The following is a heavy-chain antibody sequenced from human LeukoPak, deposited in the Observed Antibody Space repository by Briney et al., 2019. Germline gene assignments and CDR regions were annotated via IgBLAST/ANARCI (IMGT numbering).Heavy chain of an antibody. D-gene: IGHD6-13*01. CDR1: GFTFSSYA. CDR3: ARSAAGTNFDY. J-gene: IGHJ4*02. Sequence: GGSLRLSCAASGFTFSSYAMHWVRQAPGKGLEWVAVISYGGSNKYYADSVKGRFTISRDNSKNTLYLQMNSLRAEDTAVYYCARSAAGTNFDYWGQGTLVTVSS. V-gene: IGHV3-30-3*01. CDR2: ISYGGSNK.